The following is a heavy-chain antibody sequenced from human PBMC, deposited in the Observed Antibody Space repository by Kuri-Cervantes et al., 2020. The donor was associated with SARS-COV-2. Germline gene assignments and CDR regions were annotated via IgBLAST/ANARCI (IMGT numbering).Heavy chain of an antibody. D-gene: IGHD2-2*01. Sequence: GESLKISCAASGFTFSSYSMNWVRQAPGKGLEWASYISSSSSTIYYADSVKGRFTISRDNAKNSLYLQMNSLRAEDTAVYYCIVVVPAAFDYWGQGTLVTVSS. J-gene: IGHJ4*02. CDR2: ISSSSSTI. CDR1: GFTFSSYS. CDR3: IVVVPAAFDY. V-gene: IGHV3-48*01.